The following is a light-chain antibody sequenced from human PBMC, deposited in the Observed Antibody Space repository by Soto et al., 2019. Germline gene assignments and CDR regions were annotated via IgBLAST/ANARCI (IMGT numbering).Light chain of an antibody. Sequence: EIVLTQSPPTLSLSPGESAALSCRVSQTISTYLAWYQQKPGQAPRFLIYDASTRATGIPARFSGSGSGTDFTLTISYLEPEDFAVYYCLQRSDWPITFGQGTRLEIK. V-gene: IGKV3-11*01. J-gene: IGKJ5*01. CDR2: DAS. CDR1: QTISTY. CDR3: LQRSDWPIT.